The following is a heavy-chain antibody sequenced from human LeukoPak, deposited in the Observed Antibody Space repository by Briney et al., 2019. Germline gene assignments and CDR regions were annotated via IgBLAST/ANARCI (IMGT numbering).Heavy chain of an antibody. V-gene: IGHV1-69*04. D-gene: IGHD1-26*01. CDR3: ARGAAGSGARIVYYFDY. CDR2: IIPILGIA. Sequence: GASVKVSCKASGGTFSSYAISWVRQAPGQGLEWMGRIIPILGIANYAQKFQGRVTITADKSTSTAYMELSSLRSEDTAVYYCARGAAGSGARIVYYFDYWGQETLVTVSS. CDR1: GGTFSSYA. J-gene: IGHJ4*02.